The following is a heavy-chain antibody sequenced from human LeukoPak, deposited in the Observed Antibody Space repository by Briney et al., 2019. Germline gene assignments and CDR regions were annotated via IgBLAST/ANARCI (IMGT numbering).Heavy chain of an antibody. CDR2: IYYSGST. V-gene: IGHV4-59*01. Sequence: SETLSPTCTVSGGSISSYCWSWIRQPPGKGLEWIGYIYYSGSTNYNPSLKSRVTISVDTSKNQFSLKLSSVTAADTAVYYCAREDSSGYWYFDLWGRGTLVTVSS. CDR1: GGSISSYC. CDR3: AREDSSGYWYFDL. J-gene: IGHJ2*01. D-gene: IGHD3-22*01.